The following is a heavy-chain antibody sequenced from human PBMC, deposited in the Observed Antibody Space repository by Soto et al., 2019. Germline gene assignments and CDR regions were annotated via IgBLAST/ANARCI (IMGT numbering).Heavy chain of an antibody. Sequence: SETLSLTCTVSGASITQYYWNWIRQSPGKGLEWIVSVSSTGSTNYNPSLKSRVTTSVDTSKNQFSLKLSSVTAADTAVYYCARSLRRPWFEPWGQGTLVTVSS. CDR1: GASITQYY. CDR3: ARSLRRPWFEP. CDR2: VSSTGST. J-gene: IGHJ5*02. D-gene: IGHD3-10*01. V-gene: IGHV4-59*01.